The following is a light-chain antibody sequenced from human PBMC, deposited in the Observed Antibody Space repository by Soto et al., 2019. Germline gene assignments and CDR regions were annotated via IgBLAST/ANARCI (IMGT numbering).Light chain of an antibody. V-gene: IGLV4-69*01. CDR2: VDSDGSH. CDR1: SGHSSYA. J-gene: IGLJ2*01. CDR3: QTWGTGIHVV. Sequence: QPVLTQSPSASASLGASVKLTCTLSSGHSSYAIAWHQQQPEKGPRYLMKVDSDGSHTRGEAIPDRFSGSSSGAERYLTISSLPSGDEAEYYCQTWGTGIHVVFGGGTKLPVL.